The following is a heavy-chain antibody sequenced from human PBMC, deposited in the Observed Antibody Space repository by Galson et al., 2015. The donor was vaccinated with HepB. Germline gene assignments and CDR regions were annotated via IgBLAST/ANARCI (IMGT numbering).Heavy chain of an antibody. CDR1: GFTFSNYW. V-gene: IGHV3-7*01. J-gene: IGHJ4*02. CDR3: ASTNTFDY. CDR2: IRQEGSEK. Sequence: SLRLSCAASGFTFSNYWMNWARQAPGKGLEWVAAIRQEGSEKWYVDSVKGRFAISRDNGKNSLYLEMNGLRVDDTAIYYCASTNTFDYWGQGTLVTVSS.